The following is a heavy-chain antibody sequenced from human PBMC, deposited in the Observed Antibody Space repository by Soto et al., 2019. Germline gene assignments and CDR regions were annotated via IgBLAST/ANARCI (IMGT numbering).Heavy chain of an antibody. D-gene: IGHD3-10*01. J-gene: IGHJ3*02. CDR3: TTEYSGAFDI. CDR1: GFTFSNAW. CDR2: IKSKTDGGTT. V-gene: IGHV3-15*01. Sequence: EVQLVESGGGLVKPGGALRLSCAASGFTFSNAWMSWVRQAPGKGLEWVGLIKSKTDGGTTDYAAPVKGRFTISRDDSQNTLYLQMNSLKTEDTAVYYCTTEYSGAFDIWGQGTMVTVSS.